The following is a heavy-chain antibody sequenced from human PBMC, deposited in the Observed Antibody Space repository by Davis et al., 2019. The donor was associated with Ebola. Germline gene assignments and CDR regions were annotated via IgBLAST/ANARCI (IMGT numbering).Heavy chain of an antibody. CDR1: GFTLGDAW. J-gene: IGHJ4*02. Sequence: PGGSLRLSCVVSGFTLGDAWMTWVRQSPGKGLEWVGQISSKRDGGTTDYAAHVKGRFTISGDESTNALYLQMNSLKTEDTGLYYCATVTTNWAFFDYWGKGTVVTVSS. CDR2: ISSKRDGGTT. V-gene: IGHV3-15*01. D-gene: IGHD7-27*01. CDR3: ATVTTNWAFFDY.